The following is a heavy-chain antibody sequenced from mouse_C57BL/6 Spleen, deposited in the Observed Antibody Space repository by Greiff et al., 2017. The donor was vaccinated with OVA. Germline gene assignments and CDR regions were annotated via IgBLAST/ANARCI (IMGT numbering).Heavy chain of an antibody. J-gene: IGHJ2*01. Sequence: QVQLQQSGPELVKPGASVKISCKASGFAFSSSWMNWVKQRPGKGLEWIGRIYPGDGDTNYNGKFKGKATLTADKSSSTAYMQLSSLTSEDSAVYFCARRGTTVVVPFDYWGQGTTLTVSS. CDR3: ARRGTTVVVPFDY. D-gene: IGHD1-1*01. CDR1: GFAFSSSW. CDR2: IYPGDGDT. V-gene: IGHV1-82*01.